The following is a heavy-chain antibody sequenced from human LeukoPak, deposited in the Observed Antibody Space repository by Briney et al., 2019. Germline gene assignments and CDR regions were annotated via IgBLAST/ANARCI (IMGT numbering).Heavy chain of an antibody. CDR3: ARMAPSSSWYGGSDY. Sequence: GASVKVSCKASGYTFTSYGIGWVRQAPGQGLGWMGWISAYNGNTNYAQKLQGRVTMTTDTSTSTAYMELRSLRSDDTAVYYCARMAPSSSWYGGSDYWGQGTLVTVSS. CDR1: GYTFTSYG. D-gene: IGHD6-13*01. V-gene: IGHV1-18*01. CDR2: ISAYNGNT. J-gene: IGHJ4*02.